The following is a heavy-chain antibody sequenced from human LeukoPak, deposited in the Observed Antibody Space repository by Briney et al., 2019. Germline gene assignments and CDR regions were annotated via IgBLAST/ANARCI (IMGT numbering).Heavy chain of an antibody. Sequence: SETLSLTCTVSGYSISSGYYWGWIRQPPGKGLEWIGSIYHSGSTYYNPSLKSRDTISVDTSKNQFSLKLNSVTAADTAVYYCARDRAHYYDSSGYHGAFDIWGQGTMVTVSS. V-gene: IGHV4-38-2*02. D-gene: IGHD3-22*01. CDR1: GYSISSGYY. J-gene: IGHJ3*02. CDR3: ARDRAHYYDSSGYHGAFDI. CDR2: IYHSGST.